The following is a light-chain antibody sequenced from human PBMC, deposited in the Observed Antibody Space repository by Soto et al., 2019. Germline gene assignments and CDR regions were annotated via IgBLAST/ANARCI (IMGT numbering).Light chain of an antibody. CDR2: TNN. Sequence: QSVLTQPPSASGTPGQRVTISCSGSSSNIGSNYIYWYQQIPGTAPTIVIYTNNQRPSGVPDRFSGSKSGTSASLAISGLRSEDEAVYYCAAWYDRPSGPVFGGGTMLTVL. J-gene: IGLJ2*01. CDR3: AAWYDRPSGPV. V-gene: IGLV1-47*02. CDR1: SSNIGSNY.